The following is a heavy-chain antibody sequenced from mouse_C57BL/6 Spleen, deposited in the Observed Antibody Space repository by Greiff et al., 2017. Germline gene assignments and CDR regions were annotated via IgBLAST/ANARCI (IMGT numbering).Heavy chain of an antibody. V-gene: IGHV7-1*01. CDR2: SRNKANDYTT. D-gene: IGHD1-1*01. Sequence: EVHLVESGGGLVQSGRSLRLSCATSGFTFSDFYMEWVRQAPGKGLEWIAASRNKANDYTTEYSASVKGRFIVSRDTSQSILYLQMNALRAEDTAIYYCARAYYSGAMDYWGQGTSVTVSS. J-gene: IGHJ4*01. CDR3: ARAYYSGAMDY. CDR1: GFTFSDFY.